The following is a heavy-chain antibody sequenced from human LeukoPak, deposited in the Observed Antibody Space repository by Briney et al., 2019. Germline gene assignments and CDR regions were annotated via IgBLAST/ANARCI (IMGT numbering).Heavy chain of an antibody. CDR3: ARDYDVLTAYPPTQLFDP. D-gene: IGHD3-9*01. Sequence: SSETLSLTCTVSGYSLRNGYHWAWFRQPPGKGLEWIGSVSQSGSTYDNPSLKSRVTMSVDTSKNQFSLKLNSVTAADTAVYYCARDYDVLTAYPPTQLFDPWGQGTLVTVSS. J-gene: IGHJ5*02. V-gene: IGHV4-38-2*02. CDR2: VSQSGST. CDR1: GYSLRNGYH.